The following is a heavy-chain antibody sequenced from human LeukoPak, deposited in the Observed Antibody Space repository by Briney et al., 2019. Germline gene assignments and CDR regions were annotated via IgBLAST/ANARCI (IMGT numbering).Heavy chain of an antibody. CDR2: IYYSGST. V-gene: IGHV4-39*07. J-gene: IGHJ4*02. CDR1: GGSISSSSYY. Sequence: PSETLSLTCTVSGGSISSSSYYWGWIRQPPGKGLEWIGSIYYSGSTYYNPSLKSRVTISVDTSKNQFSLKLSSVTAADTAVYYCARGPGGYSYGYRYFDYWGQGTLVTVSS. D-gene: IGHD5-18*01. CDR3: ARGPGGYSYGYRYFDY.